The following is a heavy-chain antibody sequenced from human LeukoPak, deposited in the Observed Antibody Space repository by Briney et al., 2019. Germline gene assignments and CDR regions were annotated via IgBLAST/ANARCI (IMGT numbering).Heavy chain of an antibody. D-gene: IGHD3-22*01. CDR2: IYHSGST. CDR3: ARLNYYDSSGYYEELDY. Sequence: SQTLSLTCAVSGGSISSGGYSWSWIRQPPGKGLEWIGYIYHSGSTYYNPSLKSRVTISVDTSKNQFSLKLSSVTAADTAVYYCARLNYYDSSGYYEELDYWGQGTLVTVSS. CDR1: GGSISSGGYS. V-gene: IGHV4-30-2*03. J-gene: IGHJ4*02.